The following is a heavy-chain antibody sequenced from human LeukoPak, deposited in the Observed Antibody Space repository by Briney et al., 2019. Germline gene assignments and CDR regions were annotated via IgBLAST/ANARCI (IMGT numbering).Heavy chain of an antibody. CDR3: ARVPPHLTYYDFWSGYYNRWYYYYYYMDV. V-gene: IGHV1-18*01. J-gene: IGHJ6*03. Sequence: EASVKVSCKASGYTFTSYGISWVRQAPGQGLEWMGWISAYNGNTNYAQKLQGRVTMTTDTSTSTAYMELRSLRSDDTAVYYCARVPPHLTYYDFWSGYYNRWYYYYYYMDVWGKGTTVTVSS. D-gene: IGHD3-3*01. CDR1: GYTFTSYG. CDR2: ISAYNGNT.